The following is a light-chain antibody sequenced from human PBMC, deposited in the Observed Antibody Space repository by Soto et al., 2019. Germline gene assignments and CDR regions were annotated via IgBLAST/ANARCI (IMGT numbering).Light chain of an antibody. CDR3: MQTLKFWT. J-gene: IGKJ1*01. Sequence: DIVMTHSPLSLTVTPGEPASISCRSSQSLLHIDGHTYLDWYLQKPGQSPQLLIYLTSIRASGVPDRFSGSASGTDFTLRISSVEAEDVGVYYCMQTLKFWTFGQGTKVDIK. CDR1: QSLLHIDGHTY. V-gene: IGKV2-28*01. CDR2: LTS.